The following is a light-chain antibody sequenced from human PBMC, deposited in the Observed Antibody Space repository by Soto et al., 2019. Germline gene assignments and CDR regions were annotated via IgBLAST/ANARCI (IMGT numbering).Light chain of an antibody. Sequence: EIVLTQSPGTLSLSPGERATLSCRASQSVSSSFLAWYQQKPGQAPRLLIYGASTRATGIPDRFSGSGSGTDFTLTITRLEPEDFELYYCQQYGSSPRTFGQGTKVELK. J-gene: IGKJ1*01. V-gene: IGKV3-20*01. CDR3: QQYGSSPRT. CDR1: QSVSSSF. CDR2: GAS.